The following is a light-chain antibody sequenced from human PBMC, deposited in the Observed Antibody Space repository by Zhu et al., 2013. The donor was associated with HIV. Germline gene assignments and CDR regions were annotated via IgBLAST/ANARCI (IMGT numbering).Light chain of an antibody. CDR3: MQAQQTPWT. CDR1: QSLLQSNGYNY. CDR2: SGS. Sequence: DIVMTQSPLSLPVTPGEPASISCRSSQSLLQSNGYNYLDWYLQKPGQSPQLLIYSGSHRASGVSDRFSGSGSGTDFTLKISRVEAEDVGVYYCMQAQQTPWTFGQGTKVEIK. J-gene: IGKJ1*01. V-gene: IGKV2-28*01.